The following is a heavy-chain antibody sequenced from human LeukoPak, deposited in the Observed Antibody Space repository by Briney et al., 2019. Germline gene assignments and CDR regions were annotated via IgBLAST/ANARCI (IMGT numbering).Heavy chain of an antibody. CDR1: GGSISSYY. CDR3: ARETSRHHYYYYYGMDV. Sequence: SETLSLTCTVSGGSISSYYWSWIRQPAGKGLEWIGRIYTSGSTNYNPSLKSRVTMSVDTSKNQFSLKLSSVTAADTAVYYCARETSRHHYYYYYGMDVWGRGTTVTVSS. V-gene: IGHV4-4*07. J-gene: IGHJ6*02. CDR2: IYTSGST.